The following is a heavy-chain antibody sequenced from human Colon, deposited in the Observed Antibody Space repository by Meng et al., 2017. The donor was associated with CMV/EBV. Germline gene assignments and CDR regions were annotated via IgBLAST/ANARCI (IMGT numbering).Heavy chain of an antibody. CDR3: ARGYDFWNGHYDY. V-gene: IGHV1-18*01. J-gene: IGHJ4*02. CDR2: ISGYNGNT. D-gene: IGHD3-3*01. CDR1: DYTFTNHG. Sequence: ASVKVSCKASDYTFTNHGINWVRQAPGQGLEWMGWISGYNGNTNYAQKFQGRFTMTTDTSTSTAYMELRSLRSDDTAVYCCARGYDFWNGHYDYWGQGTLVTVSS.